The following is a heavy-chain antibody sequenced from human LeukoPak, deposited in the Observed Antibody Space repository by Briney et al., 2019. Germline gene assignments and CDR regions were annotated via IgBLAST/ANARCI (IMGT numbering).Heavy chain of an antibody. CDR2: INPNSGGT. CDR3: ARRHGYSNWFDP. CDR1: GYTFTGYY. D-gene: IGHD1-1*01. Sequence: ASVKVSCKASGYTFTGYYMHWVRQAPGQGLEWMGWINPNSGGTNYAQKFQGRVTMTRDTSISTAYMELSRLRSDDTAVYYCARRHGYSNWFDPWGQGTLVTVSS. J-gene: IGHJ5*02. V-gene: IGHV1-2*02.